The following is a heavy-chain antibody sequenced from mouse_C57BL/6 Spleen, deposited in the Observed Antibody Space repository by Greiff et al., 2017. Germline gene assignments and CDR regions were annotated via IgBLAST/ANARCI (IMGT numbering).Heavy chain of an antibody. V-gene: IGHV1-74*01. CDR2: IHPSDGDT. D-gene: IGHD2-1*01. Sequence: VQLQQPGAELVKPGASVKVSCKASGYTFTSYWMTWVKQRPGQGLEWIGRIHPSDGDTNYNQKFKGKATLTVDKSSSTAYMQLSSLTSEASAVXYCASNYRLAYWGQGTPVTVSA. CDR3: ASNYRLAY. J-gene: IGHJ3*01. CDR1: GYTFTSYW.